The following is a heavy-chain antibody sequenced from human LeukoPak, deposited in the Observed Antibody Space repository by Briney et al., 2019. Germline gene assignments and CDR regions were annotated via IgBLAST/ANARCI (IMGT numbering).Heavy chain of an antibody. CDR3: AKDIREHDSSGYYPDDAFDV. CDR1: GITFSSYA. CDR2: ISGSGGST. J-gene: IGHJ3*01. V-gene: IGHV3-23*01. D-gene: IGHD3-22*01. Sequence: GGSLRLSCAASGITFSSYAMSWVRQAPGKGLEWVSVISGSGGSTYYADSVKGRFTISRDNSKNTLYLHMNSLRAEDTAVNYCAKDIREHDSSGYYPDDAFDVWGQGTMVTVSS.